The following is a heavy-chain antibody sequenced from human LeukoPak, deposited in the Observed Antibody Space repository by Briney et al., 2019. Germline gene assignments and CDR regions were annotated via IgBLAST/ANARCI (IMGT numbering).Heavy chain of an antibody. V-gene: IGHV4-34*01. J-gene: IGHJ4*02. CDR2: INHSGST. CDR1: GGSFSGYY. Sequence: PETLSLTCAVYGGSFSGYYWSWIRQPPGKGLEWIGEINHSGSTNYNPSLKSRVTISVDTSKNQFSLKLSSVTAADTAVYYCARGHLVVVLDYWGQGTLVTVS. D-gene: IGHD3-22*01. CDR3: ARGHLVVVLDY.